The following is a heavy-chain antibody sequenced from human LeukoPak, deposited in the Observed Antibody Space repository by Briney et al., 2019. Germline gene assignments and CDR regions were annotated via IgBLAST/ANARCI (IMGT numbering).Heavy chain of an antibody. V-gene: IGHV3-53*01. CDR3: ARGGYSSSWYHFDY. D-gene: IGHD6-13*01. Sequence: GGSLRLSCAASGFTVSSNYMSWVRQAPGKGLEWVSVIYSGGTTNYADSVKGRFTISRDNSKNTLFLQMNSLGAEDTAVYYCARGGYSSSWYHFDYWGQGTLVTVSS. CDR2: IYSGGTT. J-gene: IGHJ4*02. CDR1: GFTVSSNY.